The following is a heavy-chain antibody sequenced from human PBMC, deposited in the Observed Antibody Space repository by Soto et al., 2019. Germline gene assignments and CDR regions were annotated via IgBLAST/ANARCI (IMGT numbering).Heavy chain of an antibody. CDR2: TSAGGDST. CDR1: GFSFTNYA. CDR3: AKDSTPYYDSGGYYSPFDY. Sequence: HPGGSLRLSCAASGFSFTNYAMTWVRQAPGKGLEWVSATSAGGDSTFYADSVKGRFTISRDNSKNTLYLQMHSLRAEDTAVYYCAKDSTPYYDSGGYYSPFDYWGQGTLVTVSS. V-gene: IGHV3-23*01. D-gene: IGHD3-22*01. J-gene: IGHJ4*02.